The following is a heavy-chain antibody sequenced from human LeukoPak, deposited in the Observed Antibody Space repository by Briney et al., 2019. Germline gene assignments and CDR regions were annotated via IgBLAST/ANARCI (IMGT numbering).Heavy chain of an antibody. V-gene: IGHV1-2*02. CDR1: GYTFTGYY. CDR3: ARGPSYSSRGMDY. Sequence: ASVKVSCKASGYTFTGYYMHWVRQAPGQGLEWMGWINPNSGGTNYAQKFQGRVTMTRDTSISTAYMELSRLRSDDTAVYYCARGPSYSSRGMDYWGQGTLVTVSS. D-gene: IGHD6-13*01. J-gene: IGHJ4*02. CDR2: INPNSGGT.